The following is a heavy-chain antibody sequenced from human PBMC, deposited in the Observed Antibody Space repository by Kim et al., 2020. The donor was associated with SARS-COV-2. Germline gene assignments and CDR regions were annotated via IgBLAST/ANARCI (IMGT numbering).Heavy chain of an antibody. Sequence: ASVKVSCKASGYTFTSYGISWVRQAPGQGLEWMGWISAYNGNTNYAQKLQGRVTMTTDTSTSTAYMELRSLRSDDTAVYYCARDSSHGSGYNWFDPWGQGTLVTVSS. CDR2: ISAYNGNT. J-gene: IGHJ5*02. CDR1: GYTFTSYG. D-gene: IGHD3-10*01. V-gene: IGHV1-18*01. CDR3: ARDSSHGSGYNWFDP.